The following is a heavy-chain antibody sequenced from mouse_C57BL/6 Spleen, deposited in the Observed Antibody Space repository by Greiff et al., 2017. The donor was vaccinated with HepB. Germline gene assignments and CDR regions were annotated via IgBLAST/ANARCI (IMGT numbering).Heavy chain of an antibody. CDR3: ARKEPYYGSSYWYFDV. CDR2: INPSTGGT. CDR1: GYSFTGYY. D-gene: IGHD1-1*01. J-gene: IGHJ1*03. Sequence: EVQLQQSGPELVKPGASVKISCKASGYSFTGYYMNWVKQSPEKSLEWIGEINPSTGGTTYNQKFKAKATLTVDKSSSTAYMQLKSLTSEDSAVYYCARKEPYYGSSYWYFDVWGTGTTVTVSS. V-gene: IGHV1-42*01.